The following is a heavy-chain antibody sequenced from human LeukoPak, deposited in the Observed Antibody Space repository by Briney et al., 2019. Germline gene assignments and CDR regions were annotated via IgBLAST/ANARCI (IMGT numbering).Heavy chain of an antibody. V-gene: IGHV1-46*01. CDR3: VVIAVASDAFDI. Sequence: ASVKVSCKASGYTITSYYMHWVRQAPGQGLEWLGMINPSGGRTTYAQKFQDRITMTRDMSTSTVYMDLRSLRAEDTAVYYCVVIAVASDAFDIWGQGTMVTVSS. CDR1: GYTITSYY. D-gene: IGHD6-19*01. J-gene: IGHJ3*02. CDR2: INPSGGRT.